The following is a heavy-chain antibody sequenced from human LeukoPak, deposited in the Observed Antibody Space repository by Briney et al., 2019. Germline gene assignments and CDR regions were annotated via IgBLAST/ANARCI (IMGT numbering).Heavy chain of an antibody. Sequence: ASVKVSCKASGYIFTSYGFAWVRQAPGQGLEWMGWISALNGNTNYAQKFQGRVTMTTDTSTSTAYMELRSLRSDDTAVYYCARDVSSTYDFWSGYYYGMDVWGQGTTVTVSS. CDR2: ISALNGNT. J-gene: IGHJ6*02. CDR3: ARDVSSTYDFWSGYYYGMDV. V-gene: IGHV1-18*01. CDR1: GYIFTSYG. D-gene: IGHD3-3*01.